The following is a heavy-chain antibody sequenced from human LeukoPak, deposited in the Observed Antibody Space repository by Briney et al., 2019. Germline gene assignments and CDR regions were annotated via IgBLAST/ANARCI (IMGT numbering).Heavy chain of an antibody. CDR1: GGTFSNYA. CDR2: IIPIVGIA. V-gene: IGHV1-69*04. Sequence: GASEKVSCKASGGTFSNYAISWVRQAPGQGLEWMGKIIPIVGIANYAQKFQGRVTITADKSTSTAYMELNSLRSEDTAVYYCARDSRPILKTKVTTADQLDYWGQGTLATVSS. D-gene: IGHD4-17*01. CDR3: ARDSRPILKTKVTTADQLDY. J-gene: IGHJ4*02.